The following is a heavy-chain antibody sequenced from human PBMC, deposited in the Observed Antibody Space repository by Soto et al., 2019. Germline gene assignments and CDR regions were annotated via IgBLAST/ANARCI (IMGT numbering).Heavy chain of an antibody. D-gene: IGHD3-10*01. CDR1: GSSVSSGIYY. J-gene: IGHJ4*02. V-gene: IGHV4-61*03. CDR3: ARESDSGTYDFDY. Sequence: SETLSLTCTVSGSSVSSGIYYWSWIRQPPGKGLEWIGYISNCGSTNYNPHLKSRVTISVETAKNHFSLRMSSVPAADTAVYYCARESDSGTYDFDYWGRGTMVTVSS. CDR2: ISNCGST.